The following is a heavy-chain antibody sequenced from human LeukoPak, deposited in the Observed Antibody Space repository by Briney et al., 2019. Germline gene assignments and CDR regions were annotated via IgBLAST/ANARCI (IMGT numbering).Heavy chain of an antibody. CDR1: GGSFSGDY. Sequence: PSETLSLTCAVYGGSFSGDYWSWIRQPPGKGLEWIGEINHSGSTNYNPSLKSRVTISVDTSKNQFSLKLSSVTAADTVVYYCARGDLYDSSGYYYILVYWGQGTLVTVSS. CDR2: INHSGST. D-gene: IGHD3-22*01. J-gene: IGHJ4*02. CDR3: ARGDLYDSSGYYYILVY. V-gene: IGHV4-34*01.